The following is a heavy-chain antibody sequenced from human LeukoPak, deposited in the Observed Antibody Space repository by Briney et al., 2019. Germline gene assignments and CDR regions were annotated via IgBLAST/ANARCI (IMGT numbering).Heavy chain of an antibody. J-gene: IGHJ4*02. V-gene: IGHV5-51*01. D-gene: IGHD6-13*01. CDR1: GYSFTSYW. Sequence: PGESLKISCKGSGYSFTSYWIGWVRQMPGKGREWMGIIYPGDSDTRYRPSFQGQVPISADKSISTAYPEWSSLKASAHTMYYCAAGIAARGKYYFDYWGEGTLVTVSS. CDR3: AAGIAARGKYYFDY. CDR2: IYPGDSDT.